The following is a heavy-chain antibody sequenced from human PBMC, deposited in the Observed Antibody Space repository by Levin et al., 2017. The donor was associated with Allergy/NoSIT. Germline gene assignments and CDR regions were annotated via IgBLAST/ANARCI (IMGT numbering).Heavy chain of an antibody. CDR3: ARHVGELLQGGYYYGMDV. V-gene: IGHV1-18*01. D-gene: IGHD3-10*01. J-gene: IGHJ6*02. Sequence: GESLKISCKASGYSFTNYGISWVRQAPGQGLEWMAWISTYNGQTNYAQKFQGRVTMTTDTATSTAYMELRSLRSDDTAVYYCARHVGELLQGGYYYGMDVWGQGTTVTVSS. CDR2: ISTYNGQT. CDR1: GYSFTNYG.